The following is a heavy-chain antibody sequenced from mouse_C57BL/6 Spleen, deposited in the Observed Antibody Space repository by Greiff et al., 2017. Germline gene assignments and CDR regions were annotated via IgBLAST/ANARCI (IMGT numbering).Heavy chain of an antibody. J-gene: IGHJ2*01. V-gene: IGHV14-2*01. Sequence: EVQLQQSGAELVKPGASVKLSCTASGFNIKDYYLHWVKQRTYQGLEWIGRIDPEDGETKYAPKFQGKATITADTSSNTAYLQLSSLTSEDTAVYYCASSTAQARGFDYWGQGTTLTVSS. D-gene: IGHD3-2*02. CDR2: IDPEDGET. CDR1: GFNIKDYY. CDR3: ASSTAQARGFDY.